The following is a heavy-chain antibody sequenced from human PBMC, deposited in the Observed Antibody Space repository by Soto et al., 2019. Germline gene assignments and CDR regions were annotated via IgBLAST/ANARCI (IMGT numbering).Heavy chain of an antibody. D-gene: IGHD5-18*01. J-gene: IGHJ6*04. CDR1: GYTFTRYG. Sequence: ASVTVSCKASGYTFTRYGISWVRQAPGQGLEWMGWISAYNGNTNYAKKLQGRVTMTTDTSTSTANIELRSLRSDDTAVYYCARDPGGQLWFSCYDDMDVWGKGTRVTVSS. V-gene: IGHV1-18*01. CDR3: ARDPGGQLWFSCYDDMDV. CDR2: ISAYNGNT.